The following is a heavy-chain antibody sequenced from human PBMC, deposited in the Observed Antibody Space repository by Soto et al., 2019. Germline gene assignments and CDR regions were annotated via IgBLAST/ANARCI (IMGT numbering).Heavy chain of an antibody. CDR2: IYYSGST. CDR1: CGSISSSSYY. J-gene: IGHJ4*02. Sequence: SLTCTVSCGSISSSSYYWGWIRQPPGKGLEWIGSIYYSGSTYYNPSLKSRVTISVDTSKDQFSLKLRSVTAADTAVYYCARHDSSGWYYFDYWRQGTLVNVSS. V-gene: IGHV4-39*01. D-gene: IGHD6-19*01. CDR3: ARHDSSGWYYFDY.